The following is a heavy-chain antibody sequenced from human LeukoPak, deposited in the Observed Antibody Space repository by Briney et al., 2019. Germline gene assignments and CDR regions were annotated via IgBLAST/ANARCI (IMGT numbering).Heavy chain of an antibody. CDR2: INPSGGST. J-gene: IGHJ4*02. V-gene: IGHV1-46*01. CDR1: GYTFTSYG. Sequence: ASVKVSCKASGYTFTSYGISWVRQAPGQGLEWMGIINPSGGSTSYAQKFQGRVTMTRDTSTSTVYMELSSLRSEDTAVYYCARVLGIAAAGPFDYWGQGTLVTVSS. CDR3: ARVLGIAAAGPFDY. D-gene: IGHD6-13*01.